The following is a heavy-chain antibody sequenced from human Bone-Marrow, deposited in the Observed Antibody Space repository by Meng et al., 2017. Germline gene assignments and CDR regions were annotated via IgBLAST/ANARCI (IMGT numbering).Heavy chain of an antibody. CDR2: IIPIFGTA. Sequence: SVKVSCKASGGTFSSYAISWVRQAPGQGLEWMGGIIPIFGTANYAQKFQGRVTITADESTSTAYMELSRLRSDDTAVYYCARVASVAGGDYFDYWGQGKLVNGAS. J-gene: IGHJ4*02. V-gene: IGHV1-69*13. CDR3: ARVASVAGGDYFDY. D-gene: IGHD6-19*01. CDR1: GGTFSSYA.